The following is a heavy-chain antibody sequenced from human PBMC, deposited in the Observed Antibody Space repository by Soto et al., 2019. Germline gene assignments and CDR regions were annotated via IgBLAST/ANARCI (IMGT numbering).Heavy chain of an antibody. V-gene: IGHV4-59*01. CDR2: IYYSGST. CDR1: GGSISSYY. Sequence: PSETLSLTCTVSGGSISSYYWSWIRQPPGKGLEWIGYIYYSGSTNYNPSLKSRVTISVDTSKNQFSLKLSSVTAADTAVYYCARGYDFWSGYHNNWFDPWGQGTLVTVSS. CDR3: ARGYDFWSGYHNNWFDP. J-gene: IGHJ5*02. D-gene: IGHD3-3*01.